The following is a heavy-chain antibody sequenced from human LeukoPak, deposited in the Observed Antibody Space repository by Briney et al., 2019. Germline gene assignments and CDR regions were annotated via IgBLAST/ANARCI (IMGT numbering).Heavy chain of an antibody. J-gene: IGHJ6*03. CDR1: GYTFTSYG. CDR3: ATLMAHYYYYYMDV. Sequence: ASVKVSCKASGYTFTSYGISWVRQAPGQGLEWMGWISAYNGNTNNAQKLQGRVTMTTDTSTSTAYMELRSLRSDDTAVYYCATLMAHYYYYYMDVWGKGTTVTVSS. V-gene: IGHV1-18*01. D-gene: IGHD2-8*01. CDR2: ISAYNGNT.